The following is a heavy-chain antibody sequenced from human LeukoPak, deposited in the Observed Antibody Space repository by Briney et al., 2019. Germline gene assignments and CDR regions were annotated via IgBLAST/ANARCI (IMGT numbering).Heavy chain of an antibody. V-gene: IGHV4-59*12. CDR2: IYFSGST. CDR3: ARGYGSGFAY. D-gene: IGHD3-10*01. J-gene: IGHJ4*02. Sequence: TSSETLSLSCTVSGGSINNYYWIWIRQPPGKGLECIGYIYFSGSTNYNPSLKSRVTISVDTSNNQFSLKVSSVTAADTAVYYCARGYGSGFAYWGQGTLVTVSS. CDR1: GGSINNYY.